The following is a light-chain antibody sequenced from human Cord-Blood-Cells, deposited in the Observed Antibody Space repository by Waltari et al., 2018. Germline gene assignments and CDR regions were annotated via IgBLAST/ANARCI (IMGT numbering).Light chain of an antibody. CDR1: QSVSRN. J-gene: IGKJ4*01. V-gene: IGKV3-15*01. Sequence: EIVMTQSPATLTVSPGERATLSCRASQSVSRNLAWYQQKPGQAPGLHIYGASTRATGIPSRFSGSGSGTEFTLTISSLQSEDFAVYYCQQYNNWPPLTFGGGTKVEIK. CDR2: GAS. CDR3: QQYNNWPPLT.